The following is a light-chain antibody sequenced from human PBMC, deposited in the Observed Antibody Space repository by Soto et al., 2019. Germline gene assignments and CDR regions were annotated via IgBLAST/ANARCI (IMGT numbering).Light chain of an antibody. CDR2: NAS. Sequence: DIQMTKSPSTLSGSVGDRVTITSRASQIISSWLSLYQQKPVKAPKLLCYNASSLESGFPSRFSGSGSGTEFTLTISCLQPDGVGTFYCQQYQSYAITFGGGKKVDIK. V-gene: IGKV1-5*03. CDR1: QIISSW. J-gene: IGKJ4*01. CDR3: QQYQSYAIT.